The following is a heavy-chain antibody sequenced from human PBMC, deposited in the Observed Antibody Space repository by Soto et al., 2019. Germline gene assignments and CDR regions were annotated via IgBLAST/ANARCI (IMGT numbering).Heavy chain of an antibody. Sequence: SETLSLTCTVSGGSISSYYWSWIRQPPGKGLEWIGYIYYSGSTNYNPSLKSRVTVSVDTSKNQFSLKLSSVTAADTAVYYCAMHGLLWFGELLYPWFDPWGQGTLVTVSS. CDR2: IYYSGST. J-gene: IGHJ5*02. D-gene: IGHD3-10*01. V-gene: IGHV4-59*01. CDR3: AMHGLLWFGELLYPWFDP. CDR1: GGSISSYY.